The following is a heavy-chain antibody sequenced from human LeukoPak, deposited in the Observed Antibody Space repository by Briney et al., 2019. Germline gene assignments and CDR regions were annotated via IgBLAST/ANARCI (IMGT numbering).Heavy chain of an antibody. CDR2: IDWDDDE. Sequence: SGPTLVNPTQTLTLTCTFSGFSLSTSGMCVSWIRQPPGKALEWLARIDWDDDEYYSTSLKTRLTISKDTSKNQVVLTMTNMDPVDTATYYCARIYWATVTTVDWGQGTLVTVSS. CDR3: ARIYWATVTTVD. V-gene: IGHV2-70*11. CDR1: GFSLSTSGMC. D-gene: IGHD4-17*01. J-gene: IGHJ4*02.